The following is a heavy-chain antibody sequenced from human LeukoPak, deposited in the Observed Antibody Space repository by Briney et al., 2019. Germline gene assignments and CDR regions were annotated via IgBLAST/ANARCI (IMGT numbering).Heavy chain of an antibody. CDR1: GFSFSSYG. CDR2: ISGGAVST. V-gene: IGHV3-23*01. D-gene: IGHD2-15*01. CDR3: AKSGRYCSGGSCYQEASLDY. J-gene: IGHJ4*02. Sequence: GGSLRLSCAASGFSFSSYGMSWVRQAPGKGLEWVSGISGGAVSTNYADSVKGRFTISRDNSKNTLYLQMNSLRAEDTAIYYCAKSGRYCSGGSCYQEASLDYWGQGTLVTVSS.